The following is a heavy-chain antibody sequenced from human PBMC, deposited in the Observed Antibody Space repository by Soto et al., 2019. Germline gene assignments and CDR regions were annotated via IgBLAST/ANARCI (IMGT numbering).Heavy chain of an antibody. CDR1: GFTFSSYA. CDR3: AKYPERAISSSASSSWYYQYFQH. J-gene: IGHJ1*01. V-gene: IGHV3-23*01. D-gene: IGHD6-13*01. Sequence: GGSLRLSCAASGFTFSSYAMSWVRQAPGKGLEWVSAISGSGGSTYYADSVKGRFTISRDNSKNTLYLQMNSLRAEDTAVYYCAKYPERAISSSASSSWYYQYFQHWGQGTLVTVSS. CDR2: ISGSGGST.